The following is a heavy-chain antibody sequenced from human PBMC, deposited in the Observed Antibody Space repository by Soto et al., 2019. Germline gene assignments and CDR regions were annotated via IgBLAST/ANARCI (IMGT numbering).Heavy chain of an antibody. CDR2: IIPIFGTA. Sequence: GASVKVSCKASGGTFSSYAISWVRQAPGQGLEWMGGIIPIFGTANYAQKFQGRVTITADESTSTAYMELSSLRSEDTAVYYCARDHSHTALWSSFDYWGQGTLVTVSS. J-gene: IGHJ4*02. CDR1: GGTFSSYA. V-gene: IGHV1-69*13. CDR3: ARDHSHTALWSSFDY. D-gene: IGHD3-10*01.